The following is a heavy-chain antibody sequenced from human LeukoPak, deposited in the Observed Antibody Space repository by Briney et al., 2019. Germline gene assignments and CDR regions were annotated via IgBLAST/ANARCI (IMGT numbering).Heavy chain of an antibody. CDR3: ARDMSTAVTPISYAFDV. CDR2: INPNGGRT. V-gene: IGHV1-46*01. Sequence: ASVKVSCKASENTFTNYYMHWVRQAPGQGLEWLGIINPNGGRTAYAQNFQGRVSMTRDTSTTTVYMELSSLRSDDTAVYYCARDMSTAVTPISYAFDVWGQGTMVTVSS. CDR1: ENTFTNYY. D-gene: IGHD4-23*01. J-gene: IGHJ3*01.